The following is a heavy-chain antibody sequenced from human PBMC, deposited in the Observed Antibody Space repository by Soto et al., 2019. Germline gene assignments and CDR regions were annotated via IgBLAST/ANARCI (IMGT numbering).Heavy chain of an antibody. J-gene: IGHJ4*02. CDR1: GFSLSTHTVG. V-gene: IGHV2-5*02. CDR2: IYWDDDK. D-gene: IGHD3-9*01. Sequence: VSGPTLVNPTQTLTLTCTFSGFSLSTHTVGVAWIRQPPGKALEWLALIYWDDDKRYRPSLKSRLTITSDTSKNQVVLTMTNMDPVDTATYYCAHIETFDFRGYSLDFWGPGILVTVSS. CDR3: AHIETFDFRGYSLDF.